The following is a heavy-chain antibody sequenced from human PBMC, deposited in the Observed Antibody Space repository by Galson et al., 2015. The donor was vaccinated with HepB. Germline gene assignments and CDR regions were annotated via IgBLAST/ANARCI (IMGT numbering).Heavy chain of an antibody. D-gene: IGHD3-10*01. CDR3: ATYSKDLLWFRELVVHDYYYYYMDV. V-gene: IGHV3-23*01. J-gene: IGHJ6*03. Sequence: SLRLSCAASGFTFSSYAMSWVRQAPGKGLEWVSAISGSGGSTYYADSVKGRFTISRDNSKNTLYLQMNSLRAEDTAVYYCATYSKDLLWFRELVVHDYYYYYMDVWGKGTTVTVSS. CDR1: GFTFSSYA. CDR2: ISGSGGST.